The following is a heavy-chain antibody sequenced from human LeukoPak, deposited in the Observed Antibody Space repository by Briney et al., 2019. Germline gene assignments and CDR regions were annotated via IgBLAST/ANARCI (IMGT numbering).Heavy chain of an antibody. CDR1: GYTFTSYD. D-gene: IGHD2-2*01. J-gene: IGHJ4*02. V-gene: IGHV1-8*01. Sequence: ASVKVSCKASGYTFTSYDFNWVRQATGQGPEWMGWMNPNSGNTGYAQKFQGRVTMTRDTSISTVYMELSSLRSEDTAVYYCARGYCYNSNCYGNFDFWGQGTLVTVSS. CDR2: MNPNSGNT. CDR3: ARGYCYNSNCYGNFDF.